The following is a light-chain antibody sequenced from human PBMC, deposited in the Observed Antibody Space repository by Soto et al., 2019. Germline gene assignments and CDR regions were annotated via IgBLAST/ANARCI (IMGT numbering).Light chain of an antibody. CDR2: DVT. Sequence: QSVLTQPRSVSGSPGQSVTISCTGTSSDVGGYDYVSWYQQYPGKAPKVMIYDVTKRPSGVPDRFSGSKSGNTASLTISGLQAEDEATYYCGSYAGSSVVFGGGTKLTVL. J-gene: IGLJ2*01. CDR1: SSDVGGYDY. V-gene: IGLV2-11*01. CDR3: GSYAGSSVV.